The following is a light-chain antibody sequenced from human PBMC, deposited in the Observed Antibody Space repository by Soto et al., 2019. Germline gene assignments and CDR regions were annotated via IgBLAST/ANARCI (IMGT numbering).Light chain of an antibody. J-gene: IGLJ1*01. CDR1: SSDVGTYNY. Sequence: QSALTQPRSVSGAPGQSVTISCTGTSSDVGTYNYVSWYQQHPGRAPKLIIYDVTKRPSGVPDRFSGSKSGNTASLTISGLQAEDEADYHCCSYAGNYTFYVFGNGTKVTVL. CDR2: DVT. V-gene: IGLV2-11*01. CDR3: CSYAGNYTFYV.